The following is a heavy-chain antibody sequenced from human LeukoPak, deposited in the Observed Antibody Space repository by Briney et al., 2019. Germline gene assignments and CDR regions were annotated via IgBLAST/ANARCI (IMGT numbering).Heavy chain of an antibody. CDR2: IYPGDSDI. CDR1: GYSFTSYW. V-gene: IGHV5-51*01. CDR3: ARHLPDYDILTGYCYYFDY. J-gene: IGHJ4*02. D-gene: IGHD3-9*01. Sequence: GESLKISCKGSGYSFTSYWIGWVRQMPGKGLEWMGIIYPGDSDIRYSPSFQGQVTISADKSISTAYLQWSSLKASDTAMYYCARHLPDYDILTGYCYYFDYWGQGTLVTVSS.